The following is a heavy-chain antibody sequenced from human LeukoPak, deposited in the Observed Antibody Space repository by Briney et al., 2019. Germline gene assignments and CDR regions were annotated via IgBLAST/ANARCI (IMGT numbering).Heavy chain of an antibody. J-gene: IGHJ4*02. CDR2: ISSSGSTI. CDR1: GFTFSSYE. V-gene: IGHV3-48*03. CDR3: ARLSSGFDY. Sequence: GGSLRLSCAASGFTFSSYEMNWVRQAPGKGLEWVSYISSSGSTIYYADSVKGRFTISRDNAKNSLYLQMNSLTAEDTAVYYCARLSSGFDYWGQGTLVTVSS. D-gene: IGHD6-19*01.